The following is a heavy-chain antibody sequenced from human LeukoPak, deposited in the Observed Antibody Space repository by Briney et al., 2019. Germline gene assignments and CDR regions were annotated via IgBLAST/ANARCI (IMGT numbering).Heavy chain of an antibody. V-gene: IGHV3-66*01. J-gene: IGHJ4*02. CDR2: IYSGGST. CDR1: GFTFSGYT. CDR3: ARGGSYFDISGYYFY. Sequence: GGSLRLSCSASGFTFSGYTMHWVRQAPGKGLEWVSIIYSGGSTSYADSVKGRFTISRDNSKNTLYLQMNSLRTEDTAVYYCARGGSYFDISGYYFYWGQGTLVTVSS. D-gene: IGHD3-22*01.